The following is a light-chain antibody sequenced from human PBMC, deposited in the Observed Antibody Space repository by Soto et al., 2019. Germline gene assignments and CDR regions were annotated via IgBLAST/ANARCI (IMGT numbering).Light chain of an antibody. CDR3: SSYTTTTTLV. CDR2: DVT. Sequence: QSALTQPASVSGSPGQSITISCTGTSSDVGRYNYVSWFQQHPGKAPKLMIYDVTNRPSGISNRFSGSKSGNTASLTISGLQAEDEDHYYCSSYTTTTTLVFGGGTKVTVL. CDR1: SSDVGRYNY. J-gene: IGLJ2*01. V-gene: IGLV2-14*03.